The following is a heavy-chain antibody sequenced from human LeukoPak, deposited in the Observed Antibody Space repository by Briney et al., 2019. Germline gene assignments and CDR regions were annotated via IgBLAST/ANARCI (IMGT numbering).Heavy chain of an antibody. CDR1: GGSISSYY. V-gene: IGHV4-59*01. J-gene: IGHJ3*02. Sequence: SETLSLTCTVSGGSISSYYWSWIRQPPGKGLEWIGYIYYSGSTNYNPSLKSRVTISVDTSKNQFSLKLSSVTAADTAVYYCARRGTGIVVVPAASLAFDIWGQGTMVTVSS. D-gene: IGHD2-2*01. CDR3: ARRGTGIVVVPAASLAFDI. CDR2: IYYSGST.